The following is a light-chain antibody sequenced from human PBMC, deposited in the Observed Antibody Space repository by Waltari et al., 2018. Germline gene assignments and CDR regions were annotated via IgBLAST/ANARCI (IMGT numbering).Light chain of an antibody. CDR1: QSLLYSSNNKNY. V-gene: IGKV4-1*01. CDR2: WAS. Sequence: DIVMTQSPDSLAVSLGARATINCTSSQSLLYSSNNKNYLAWYQQKPGQSPKLLISWASTRQSGVPDRFRGSGSGTDFTLTISSLQAADVAVYYCQQYFDTRGDPTFGQGTKLEIK. CDR3: QQYFDTRGDPT. J-gene: IGKJ2*01.